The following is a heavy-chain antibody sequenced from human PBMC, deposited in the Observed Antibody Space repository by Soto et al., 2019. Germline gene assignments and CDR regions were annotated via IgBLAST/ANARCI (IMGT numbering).Heavy chain of an antibody. CDR2: INPKTAAT. CDR3: ARLKCSLNYYNGMDV. V-gene: IGHV1-2*02. J-gene: IGHJ6*02. CDR1: GYSFSDYF. Sequence: QVQLVQSGAEVKKSGASVKVSCKPSGYSFSDYFIQWVRQAPGQGLEWVAWINPKTAATNYAKKFQGRVSRTWDTSSTTAYIELTRLRPDDTAVYYCARLKCSLNYYNGMDVWGQGTTVIVSS. D-gene: IGHD2-15*01.